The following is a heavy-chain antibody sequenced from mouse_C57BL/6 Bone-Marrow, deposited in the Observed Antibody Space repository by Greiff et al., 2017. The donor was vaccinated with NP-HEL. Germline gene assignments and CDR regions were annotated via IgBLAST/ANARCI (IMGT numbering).Heavy chain of an antibody. J-gene: IGHJ1*03. D-gene: IGHD1-1*01. Sequence: QVQLQQSGAELARPGASVKLSCKASGYTFTSYGISWVKQRTGQGLEWIGEIYPRSGNTYYTEKFKGKATLTADKSSSTAYMELRSLTSEDSAVYFCARERIYYGSSYSWYFDVWGTGTTVTVSS. CDR3: ARERIYYGSSYSWYFDV. CDR2: IYPRSGNT. V-gene: IGHV1-81*01. CDR1: GYTFTSYG.